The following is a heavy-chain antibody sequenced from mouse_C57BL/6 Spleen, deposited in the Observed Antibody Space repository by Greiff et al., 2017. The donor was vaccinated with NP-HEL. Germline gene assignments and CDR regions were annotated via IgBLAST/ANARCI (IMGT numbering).Heavy chain of an antibody. D-gene: IGHD2-5*01. V-gene: IGHV5-2*01. CDR3: ARQRGHSNYWYFDV. CDR1: EYEFPSHD. CDR2: INSDGGST. Sequence: EVKVVESGGGLVQPGESLKLSCESNEYEFPSHDMSWVRKTPEKRLELVAAINSDGGSTYYPDTMERRFIISRDNTKKTLYLQMSSLRSEDTALYYCARQRGHSNYWYFDVWGTGTTVTVSS. J-gene: IGHJ1*03.